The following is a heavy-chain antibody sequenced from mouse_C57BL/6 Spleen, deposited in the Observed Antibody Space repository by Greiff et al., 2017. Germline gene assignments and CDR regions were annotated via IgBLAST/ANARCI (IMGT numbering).Heavy chain of an antibody. CDR3: ARSDGSSYDHYAMDY. CDR2: IDPANGNT. J-gene: IGHJ4*01. D-gene: IGHD1-1*01. CDR1: GFNIKNTY. Sequence: VQLQQSVTELVRPGASVKLSCTASGFNIKNTYMHWVKQRPEQGLEWIGRIDPANGNTKYAPKFQGKATITADTSSNTAYLQLSSLTSEDTAIYYCARSDGSSYDHYAMDYWGQGTSVTVSS. V-gene: IGHV14-3*01.